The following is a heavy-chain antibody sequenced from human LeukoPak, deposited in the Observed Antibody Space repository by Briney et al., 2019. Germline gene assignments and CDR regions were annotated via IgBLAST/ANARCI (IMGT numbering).Heavy chain of an antibody. CDR2: ISSSSSYI. J-gene: IGHJ4*02. Sequence: RSGGSLRLSCAASGFTFSSYSMNWVRQAPGKGLEWVSSISSSSSYIYYADSVKGRFTISRDNSKNTLYLQMNSLRAEDTAVYYCAKGNQYCGGDCYDLYYFDYWGQGTLVTVSS. V-gene: IGHV3-21*04. CDR3: AKGNQYCGGDCYDLYYFDY. CDR1: GFTFSSYS. D-gene: IGHD2-21*02.